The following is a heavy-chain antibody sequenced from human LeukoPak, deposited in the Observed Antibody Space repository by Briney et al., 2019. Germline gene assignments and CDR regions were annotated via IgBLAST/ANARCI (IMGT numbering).Heavy chain of an antibody. CDR1: GGSISSGGYS. CDR3: ARGVHGSGISDWFDP. Sequence: SQTLSLTCAVSGGSISSGGYSWSWIRQPPGKGLEWIGYIYHSGSTYYNPSLKSRVTISVDRSKNQFSLKLSSVTAADTAVYYCARGVHGSGISDWFDPWGQGTLATVSS. D-gene: IGHD3-10*01. CDR2: IYHSGST. J-gene: IGHJ5*02. V-gene: IGHV4-30-2*01.